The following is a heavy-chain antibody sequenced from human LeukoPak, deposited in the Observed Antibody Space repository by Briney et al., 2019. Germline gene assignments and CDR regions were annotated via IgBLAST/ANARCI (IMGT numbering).Heavy chain of an antibody. Sequence: GGSLRLSCAASGFTFSSYSMNWVRQAPGKGLERVAVISYDGSNKYYADSVKGRFTISRDNSKNTLYLQMNSLRAEDTAVYYCARILEDFWSGYPEHDDYWGQGTLVTVSS. D-gene: IGHD3-3*01. J-gene: IGHJ4*02. CDR3: ARILEDFWSGYPEHDDY. V-gene: IGHV3-30*03. CDR1: GFTFSSYS. CDR2: ISYDGSNK.